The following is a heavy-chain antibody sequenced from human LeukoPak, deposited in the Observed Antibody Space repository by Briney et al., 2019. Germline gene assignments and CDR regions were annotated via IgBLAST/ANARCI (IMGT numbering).Heavy chain of an antibody. Sequence: GGSLRLSCAASGFTFSSYGMSWVRQAPGKGLEWVSSISSSSSYIYYADSVKGRFTISRDNAKNSLYLQMNSLRAEDTAVYYCARKLSLGWWFDPWGQGTLVTVSS. CDR1: GFTFSSYG. V-gene: IGHV3-21*01. J-gene: IGHJ5*02. CDR2: ISSSSSYI. CDR3: ARKLSLGWWFDP. D-gene: IGHD5-18*01.